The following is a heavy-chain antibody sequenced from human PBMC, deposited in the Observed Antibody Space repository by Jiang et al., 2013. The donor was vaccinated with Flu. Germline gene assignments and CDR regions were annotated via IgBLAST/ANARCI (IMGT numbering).Heavy chain of an antibody. Sequence: LEWMGVIYPHDSDTRYSPSFQGQVTISADKSINTAFLHWSSLKASDTAIYYCARQGNLNWNFGYIDHWGQGTLVTVSS. CDR2: IYPHDSDT. D-gene: IGHD1-7*01. CDR3: ARQGNLNWNFGYIDH. V-gene: IGHV5-51*01. J-gene: IGHJ5*02.